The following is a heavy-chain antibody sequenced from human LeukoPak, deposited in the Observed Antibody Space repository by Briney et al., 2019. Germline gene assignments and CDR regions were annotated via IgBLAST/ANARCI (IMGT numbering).Heavy chain of an antibody. V-gene: IGHV4-30-2*01. CDR3: ARLYSSSLDY. CDR1: GGSISSGGYY. CDR2: IYHSGST. Sequence: SQTLSLTCTVSGGSISSGGYYWSWIRQPPGKGLEWIGYIYHSGSTYYNPSLKSRVTISVDRSKNQFSLKLSSVTAADTAVYYCARLYSSSLDYWGQGTLVTVSS. D-gene: IGHD6-6*01. J-gene: IGHJ4*02.